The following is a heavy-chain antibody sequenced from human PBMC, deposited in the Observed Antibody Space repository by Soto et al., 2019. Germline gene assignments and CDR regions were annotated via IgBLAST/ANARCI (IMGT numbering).Heavy chain of an antibody. J-gene: IGHJ4*02. CDR3: ARDLYDHIWGSYRYQGY. D-gene: IGHD3-16*02. CDR1: GYTFTSYG. Sequence: QVQLVQSGAEVKKPGASVKVSCKASGYTFTSYGISWVRQAPGQGLEWMGWISAYNGNTNYAQKLQGRVTMTTDTSTSTAYMELRSLRSDDTAVYYCARDLYDHIWGSYRYQGYWGQGTLVTVSS. V-gene: IGHV1-18*01. CDR2: ISAYNGNT.